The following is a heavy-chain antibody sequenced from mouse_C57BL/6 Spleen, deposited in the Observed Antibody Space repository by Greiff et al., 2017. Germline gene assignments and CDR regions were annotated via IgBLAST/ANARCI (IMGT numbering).Heavy chain of an antibody. CDR3: AREEEYGNNYYAMDY. V-gene: IGHV1-82*01. Sequence: VQLQQSGPELVKPGASVKISCKASGYAFSSSWMNWVKQRPGKGLEWIGRIYPGDGDTNYNGKFKGKATLTADKSSSTAYMQRSSLTSEDSAVYFCAREEEYGNNYYAMDYWGQGTSVTVSS. D-gene: IGHD2-10*02. CDR1: GYAFSSSW. J-gene: IGHJ4*01. CDR2: IYPGDGDT.